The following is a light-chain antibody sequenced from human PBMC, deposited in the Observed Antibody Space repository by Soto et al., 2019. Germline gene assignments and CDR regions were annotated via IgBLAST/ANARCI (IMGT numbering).Light chain of an antibody. CDR1: QSIGSY. Sequence: DIQMTQSPSSLSASVGDRVTITCRASQSIGSYLNWYQQKPGKAPKLLIYDDSSLESGVPSRFSGSGSGTEFTLTISSLQPDDFATYYCQQYNTYSTFGQGTRLEIK. CDR3: QQYNTYST. CDR2: DDS. V-gene: IGKV1-5*01. J-gene: IGKJ5*01.